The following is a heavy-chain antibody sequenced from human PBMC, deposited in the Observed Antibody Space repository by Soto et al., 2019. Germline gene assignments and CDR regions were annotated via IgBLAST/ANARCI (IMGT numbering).Heavy chain of an antibody. D-gene: IGHD7-27*01. Sequence: QVQLVQSGAEVKKPGASVKVSCKASGYTFTSNDINWVRQATGQGLEWMGWMSPKSGYTGYAQKFQGRVTMTRDTSISTFYMELSSLRSEDTAVYYCAGGPPNWGFDFWGQGNLVTVSS. CDR1: GYTFTSND. CDR2: MSPKSGYT. CDR3: AGGPPNWGFDF. J-gene: IGHJ4*02. V-gene: IGHV1-8*01.